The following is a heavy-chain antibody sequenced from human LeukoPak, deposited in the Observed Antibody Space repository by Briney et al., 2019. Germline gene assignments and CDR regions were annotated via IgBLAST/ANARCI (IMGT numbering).Heavy chain of an antibody. J-gene: IGHJ4*02. D-gene: IGHD6-13*01. CDR3: ARASIAAAGTLFDY. V-gene: IGHV1-69*04. CDR1: GGTFSSYA. Sequence: SVKVSCKASGGTFSSYAISWVRQAPGQGLEWMGRIIPILGIANYAQKFQGRVTITADKSTSTAYMELSSLRSEDTAVYYCARASIAAAGTLFDYWGQGTLVIVSS. CDR2: IIPILGIA.